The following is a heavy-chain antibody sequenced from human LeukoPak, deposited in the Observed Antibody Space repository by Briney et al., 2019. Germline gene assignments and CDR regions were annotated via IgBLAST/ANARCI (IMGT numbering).Heavy chain of an antibody. V-gene: IGHV4-34*01. CDR2: INHSGST. J-gene: IGHJ6*03. CDR3: ARGWGYCSSTSCYFHYMDV. Sequence: SETLSLTCAVYGGSFSGYYWSWIRQPPGKGLEWIGEINHSGSTNYNPSLKSRVTISVDTSKNQFSLKLSSVTAADTAVYYCARGWGYCSSTSCYFHYMDVWGKGTTVTVSS. D-gene: IGHD2-2*01. CDR1: GGSFSGYY.